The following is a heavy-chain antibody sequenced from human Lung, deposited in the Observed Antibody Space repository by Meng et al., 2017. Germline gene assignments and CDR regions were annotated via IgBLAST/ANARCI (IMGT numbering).Heavy chain of an antibody. V-gene: IGHV4-4*02. D-gene: IGHD6-19*01. CDR3: ARRWLWLDHQNFDY. Sequence: LWEPGTGCSSPSVTLSLPCGSDGGYIRCSRWVSWLRQPPGKGLEWIWEIDHSWSTNYNPTLKSRVTISVYKSKNQFSLKLSSVTAADTAVYYCARRWLWLDHQNFDYWGQGTLVTVSS. CDR1: GGYIRCSRW. CDR2: IDHSWST. J-gene: IGHJ4*02.